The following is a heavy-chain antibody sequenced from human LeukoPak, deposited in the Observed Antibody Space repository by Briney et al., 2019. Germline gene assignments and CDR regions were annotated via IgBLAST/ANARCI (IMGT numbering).Heavy chain of an antibody. Sequence: GGSLRLSCTVSGFTVSSNSMSWVRQAPGKGLEWVSFIYSDNTHYSDSVKGRFTISRDNSKNTLYLQMNSLRAEDTAVYYCAKVYGSGSWYYYYMDVWGKGTTVTISS. CDR2: IYSDNT. J-gene: IGHJ6*03. V-gene: IGHV3-66*03. CDR1: GFTVSSNS. D-gene: IGHD3-10*01. CDR3: AKVYGSGSWYYYYMDV.